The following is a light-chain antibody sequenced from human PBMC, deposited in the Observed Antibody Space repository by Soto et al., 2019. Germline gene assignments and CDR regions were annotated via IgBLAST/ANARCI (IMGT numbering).Light chain of an antibody. J-gene: IGLJ2*01. CDR1: SSDVGGYNY. Sequence: QSALTQPPSASGSLGQSVTISCTGTSSDVGGYNYVSWHQQHPGKAPKLMIYEVTERPSGVPDRFSGSKSGNTASLTASGLQAEDEADYYCSSFAGGGNPVLFGGGTKLTVL. V-gene: IGLV2-8*01. CDR3: SSFAGGGNPVL. CDR2: EVT.